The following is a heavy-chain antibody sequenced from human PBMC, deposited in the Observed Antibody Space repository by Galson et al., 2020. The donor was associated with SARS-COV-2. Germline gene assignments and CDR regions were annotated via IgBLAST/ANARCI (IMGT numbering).Heavy chain of an antibody. CDR1: GFPFISYS. CDR3: ARVGGMATTPANYYYYGLDV. D-gene: IGHD2-15*01. Sequence: GGSLRLSCAASGFPFISYSMNWVRQAPGKGLEWVSSISAGSSYIYYADSVKGRFTISRDNAKNSLYLQMNSLRADDTAVYYCARVGGMATTPANYYYYGLDVWGPGTTVTVSS. V-gene: IGHV3-21*01. J-gene: IGHJ6*02. CDR2: ISAGSSYI.